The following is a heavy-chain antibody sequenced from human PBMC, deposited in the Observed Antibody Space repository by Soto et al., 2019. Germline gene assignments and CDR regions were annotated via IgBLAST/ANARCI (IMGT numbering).Heavy chain of an antibody. CDR3: ARSTWLDHFDY. D-gene: IGHD6-19*01. CDR2: ISPGAGST. V-gene: IGHV1-46*01. J-gene: IGHJ4*02. Sequence: GASVKVSCKTSGFTFTSYYVHWVRQAPGQGLEWVGVISPGAGSTTYAQEFQGRLTMTTDTSSSTVYMEVSSLRSEDTAVYYCARSTWLDHFDYWGQGTPVTVSS. CDR1: GFTFTSYY.